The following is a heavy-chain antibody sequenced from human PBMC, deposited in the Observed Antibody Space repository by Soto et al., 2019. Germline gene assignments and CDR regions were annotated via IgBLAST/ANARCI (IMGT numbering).Heavy chain of an antibody. CDR3: ARDWGSGYYHFEP. D-gene: IGHD5-12*01. Sequence: SETLSLTCAVSGYSISSGFSWGWIRQPPGKGLEWIGSIDHSGSTHYNASLKIRLSISLDTSKNQFSLNLRSVTAADTAVYYCARDWGSGYYHFEPWGQGTLVTVSS. V-gene: IGHV4-38-2*02. J-gene: IGHJ5*02. CDR2: IDHSGST. CDR1: GYSISSGFS.